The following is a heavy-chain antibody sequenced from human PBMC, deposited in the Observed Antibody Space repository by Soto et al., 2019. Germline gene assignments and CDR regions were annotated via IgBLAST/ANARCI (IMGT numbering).Heavy chain of an antibody. CDR3: AKDPIANYYYYYGMDV. V-gene: IGHV3-30*18. CDR1: GFTFSSYG. J-gene: IGHJ6*02. CDR2: ISYDGSHK. Sequence: QVQLVESGGGVVQPGRSLRLSCAASGFTFSSYGMHWVRQAPGKGLEWVAVISYDGSHKYYADSVKGRFTISRDNSKNTLYLQMNSLRAEDTAVYYCAKDPIANYYYYYGMDVWGQGTTVTVSS. D-gene: IGHD2-15*01.